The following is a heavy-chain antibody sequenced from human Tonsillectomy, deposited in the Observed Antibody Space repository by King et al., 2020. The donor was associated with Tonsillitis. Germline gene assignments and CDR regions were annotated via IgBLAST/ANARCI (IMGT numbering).Heavy chain of an antibody. V-gene: IGHV4-59*01. J-gene: IGHJ4*02. CDR2: IYYSGST. CDR3: ARGGRDSGSPGRVDY. CDR1: GGSISSYY. Sequence: VQLQESGPGLVKPSETLSLTCTVSGGSISSYYWNWIRQPPGKELEWIGYIYYSGSTNYNPSLKSRVTILVDTSQNQFSLKLTSVTAADTAVYYCARGGRDSGSPGRVDYWGQGTLVTVSS. D-gene: IGHD1-26*01.